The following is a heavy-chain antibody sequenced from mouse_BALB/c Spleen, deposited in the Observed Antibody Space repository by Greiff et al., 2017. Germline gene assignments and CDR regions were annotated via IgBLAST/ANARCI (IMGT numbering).Heavy chain of an antibody. V-gene: IGHV7-1*02. CDR2: SRNKANDYTT. CDR1: GFTFSDFY. Sequence: EVQVVESGGGLVQPGGSLRLSCATSGFTFSDFYMEWVRQPPGKRLEWIAASRNKANDYTTEYSASVKGRFIVSRDTSQSILYLQMNALRAEDTAIYYCARDDYRYDEAWFAYWGQGTLVTVSA. J-gene: IGHJ3*01. CDR3: ARDDYRYDEAWFAY. D-gene: IGHD2-14*01.